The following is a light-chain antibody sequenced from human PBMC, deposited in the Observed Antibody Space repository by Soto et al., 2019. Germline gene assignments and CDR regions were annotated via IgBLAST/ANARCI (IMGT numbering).Light chain of an antibody. Sequence: DIQMTQSPSTLSASVGDRVTITCRASQSISSWLAWYQQKPGKAPKLLIYKASSLESGVPSRFSGSGSGTEFTLTISSLQPDDFATYYCHQYNSLCTFGRGSKVEIK. J-gene: IGKJ1*01. CDR2: KAS. CDR3: HQYNSLCT. CDR1: QSISSW. V-gene: IGKV1-5*03.